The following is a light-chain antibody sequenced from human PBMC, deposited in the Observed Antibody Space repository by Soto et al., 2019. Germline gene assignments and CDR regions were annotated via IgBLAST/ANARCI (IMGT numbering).Light chain of an antibody. CDR3: QQFISFPPT. CDR2: DAS. V-gene: IGKV1-13*02. Sequence: AIHLTQSPSSLSASVGDRVIITCRASEGIRSALVWYQQKPGKAPKLLFYDASNLDTGVPSRFSGSGSGTEFTLTISSLQPEDYASYYCQQFISFPPTLGQGTKVDIK. J-gene: IGKJ1*01. CDR1: EGIRSA.